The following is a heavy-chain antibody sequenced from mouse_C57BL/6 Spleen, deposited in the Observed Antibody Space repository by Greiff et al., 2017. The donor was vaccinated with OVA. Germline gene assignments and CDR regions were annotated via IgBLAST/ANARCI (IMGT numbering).Heavy chain of an antibody. Sequence: QVQLQPPGAELVKPGASVKLSCKASGYTFTSYWMQWVKQRPGQGLEWIGEIDPSDSYTNYNQKFKGKATLTVDTSSSTAYMQLSSLTSEDSAVYYCARNSNSDYWGQGTTLTVSS. J-gene: IGHJ2*01. V-gene: IGHV1-50*01. CDR2: IDPSDSYT. CDR1: GYTFTSYW. CDR3: ARNSNSDY.